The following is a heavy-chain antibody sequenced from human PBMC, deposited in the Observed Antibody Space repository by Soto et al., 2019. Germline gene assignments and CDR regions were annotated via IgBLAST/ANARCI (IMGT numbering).Heavy chain of an antibody. Sequence: EVQLVESGGGLVQPGGSLRLSCAASGFTFSSYSMNWVRQAPGKGLEWVSYISSGSSTIYYADSVKDRFTISRDNAKNSLYLQMNSLRDEDTAVYYCARVDMGGSYHWGQGTLVPVSS. CDR3: ARVDMGGSYH. CDR1: GFTFSSYS. J-gene: IGHJ4*02. D-gene: IGHD1-26*01. CDR2: ISSGSSTI. V-gene: IGHV3-48*02.